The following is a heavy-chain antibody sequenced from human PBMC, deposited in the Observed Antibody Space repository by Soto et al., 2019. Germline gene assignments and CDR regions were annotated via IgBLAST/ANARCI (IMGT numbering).Heavy chain of an antibody. D-gene: IGHD3-16*01. CDR3: ARTGGATDS. CDR2: TYYRSKWYN. CDR1: GDSVSSNSSA. V-gene: IGHV6-1*01. Sequence: PSQTLSLTFAISGDSVSSNSSAWNWIRQSPSRGFEWLGRTYYRSKWYNEYAVSVKGRISINSDTSKNHFSLQLNSVTPEDTAVYYCARTGGATDSWGQGTLVTVSS. J-gene: IGHJ4*02.